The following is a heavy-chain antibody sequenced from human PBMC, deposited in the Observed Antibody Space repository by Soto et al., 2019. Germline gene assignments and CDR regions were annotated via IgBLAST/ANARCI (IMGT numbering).Heavy chain of an antibody. D-gene: IGHD2-2*03. Sequence: ASVKVSCKASGYTFTSYGISWVRQAPGQGLEWLGWISAYNGNTNYAQKLQGRVTMTTDTSTSTAYMELRSLRSDDTAVYYCARVDIVVVPAVFDYYYYYMDVWGKGTTVTVSS. J-gene: IGHJ6*03. V-gene: IGHV1-18*01. CDR2: ISAYNGNT. CDR3: ARVDIVVVPAVFDYYYYYMDV. CDR1: GYTFTSYG.